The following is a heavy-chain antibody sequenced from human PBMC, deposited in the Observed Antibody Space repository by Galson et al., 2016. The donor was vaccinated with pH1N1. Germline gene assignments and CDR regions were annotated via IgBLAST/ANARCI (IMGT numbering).Heavy chain of an antibody. CDR3: ARYSGSFFFDY. CDR2: MYPDDSDI. D-gene: IGHD1-26*01. J-gene: IGHJ4*02. CDR1: GYSFSSYW. Sequence: QSGAEVTKPGESLKISCQVSGYSFSSYWVAWVRQMPGKGLEWMAIMYPDDSDIKYSPSFEGQVTISADKSISTAYLQWSSLKASDTAMYYCARYSGSFFFDYWGQGTLVTVFS. V-gene: IGHV5-51*01.